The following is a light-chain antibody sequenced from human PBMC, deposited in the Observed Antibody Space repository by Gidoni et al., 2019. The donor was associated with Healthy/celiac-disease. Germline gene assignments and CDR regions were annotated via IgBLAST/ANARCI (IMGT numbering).Light chain of an antibody. CDR1: QSVSSSY. CDR3: QQYGSSLYT. V-gene: IGKV3-20*01. CDR2: GAS. Sequence: EIVLTQSPGTLSLSPGERATLSCRASQSVSSSYLAWYQQKPGQAPRLLIYGASSRATGIPDRFSGSGSGTDFNLTISRLEPEDFAVYYCQQYGSSLYTFXQXTKLEIK. J-gene: IGKJ2*01.